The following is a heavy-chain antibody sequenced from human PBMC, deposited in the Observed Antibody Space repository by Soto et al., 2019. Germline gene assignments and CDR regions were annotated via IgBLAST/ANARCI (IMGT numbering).Heavy chain of an antibody. CDR1: GFPFRTYT. V-gene: IGHV3-21*01. CDR3: ARDRGNDAHDYYYNAVDV. Sequence: RLSCISSGFPFRTYTMNWVRQAPGKGLEWVSGIRGFSPYTFYAESVKGRFTISRDNAKNSLYLQMNSLRAEDTAVYYCARDRGNDAHDYYYNAVDVCGQGTTVTVSS. J-gene: IGHJ6*02. CDR2: IRGFSPYT. D-gene: IGHD3-10*01.